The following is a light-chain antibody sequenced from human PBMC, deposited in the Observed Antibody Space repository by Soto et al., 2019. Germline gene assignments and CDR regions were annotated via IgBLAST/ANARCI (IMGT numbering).Light chain of an antibody. Sequence: DIQMTQSPTSLSASVGDRVTITCRASQGIRNYVAWYQQIPGKAPKLLIYAASTLQSEVPSRFSGSGSGTDFTLTINGLQPEDVATYSCQKYSSVPVFGPGTKVEIK. J-gene: IGKJ3*01. CDR1: QGIRNY. CDR3: QKYSSVPV. V-gene: IGKV1-27*01. CDR2: AAS.